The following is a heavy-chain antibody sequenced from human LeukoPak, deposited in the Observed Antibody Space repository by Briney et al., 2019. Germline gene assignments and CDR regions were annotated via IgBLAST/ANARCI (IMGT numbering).Heavy chain of an antibody. J-gene: IGHJ4*02. Sequence: GGSLRLSCAASGFTFSSYAMSWVRQAPGKGLEWGSGISGSGAGTYYADSVKGRFTISRDNSKNTLYLQMNSLRGEDTAVYYCAKDRDIAVAGTDYWGQGTLVTVSS. D-gene: IGHD6-19*01. CDR3: AKDRDIAVAGTDY. V-gene: IGHV3-23*01. CDR2: ISGSGAGT. CDR1: GFTFSSYA.